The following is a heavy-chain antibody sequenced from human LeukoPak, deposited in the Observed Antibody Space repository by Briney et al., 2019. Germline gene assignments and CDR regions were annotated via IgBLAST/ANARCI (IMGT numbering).Heavy chain of an antibody. CDR3: ASARESCIGSTCYEYFHH. J-gene: IGHJ1*01. CDR1: GFTVTTKS. D-gene: IGHD2-2*01. Sequence: GGSLRLSCAASGFTVTTKSMAWVRQAPGRGLEWVSVFYSPGSTYYAHSVHGRFTISRDNSLNTLFLQMNGLRVEDTAVYYGASARESCIGSTCYEYFHHWGQGTPLTVSS. V-gene: IGHV3-53*01. CDR2: FYSPGST.